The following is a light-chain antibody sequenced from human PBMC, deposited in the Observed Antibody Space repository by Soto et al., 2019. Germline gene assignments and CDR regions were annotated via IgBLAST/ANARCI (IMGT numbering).Light chain of an antibody. CDR1: QTIPSRY. CDR3: QQYGDSPRIT. CDR2: GAS. Sequence: EIVLTQSPGTLSLSPGERATLSCRASQTIPSRYLAWYQQKPGQAPRFLIWGASNRAAGIPDRFSGSGSGTDFSLTISRLGPEDVAVYYCQQYGDSPRITFGQGTRLEIK. J-gene: IGKJ5*01. V-gene: IGKV3-20*01.